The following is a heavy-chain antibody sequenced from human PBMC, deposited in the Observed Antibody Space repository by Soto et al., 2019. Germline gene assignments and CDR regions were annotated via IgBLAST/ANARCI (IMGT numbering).Heavy chain of an antibody. J-gene: IGHJ4*02. CDR1: GGSISSGDYY. CDR2: IYYSGST. Sequence: QVQLQESGPGLVKPSQTLSLTCTVSGGSISSGDYYWSWIRQHPGKGLEWIGYIYYSGSTYYNPSLKSRVTISVDTSNNQFSLKLSSVTTADTAVYYCATYGSGTYKPTTFDYWGQGTLVTVSS. CDR3: ATYGSGTYKPTTFDY. D-gene: IGHD3-10*01. V-gene: IGHV4-31*03.